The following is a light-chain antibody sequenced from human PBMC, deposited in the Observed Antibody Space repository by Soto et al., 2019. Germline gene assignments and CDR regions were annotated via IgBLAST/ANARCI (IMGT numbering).Light chain of an antibody. CDR2: GAS. CDR1: QSVSSS. CDR3: QQYNSWPRT. V-gene: IGKV3-15*01. Sequence: EILMTQSPGTLSVSPGERVTLSCRASQSVSSSLAWFQQRPGQAPRLLVYGASTRATGIPARFSGSGSGTEFPLTISSLQSEDFAVYYCQQYNSWPRTFGQGTKLQIK. J-gene: IGKJ2*01.